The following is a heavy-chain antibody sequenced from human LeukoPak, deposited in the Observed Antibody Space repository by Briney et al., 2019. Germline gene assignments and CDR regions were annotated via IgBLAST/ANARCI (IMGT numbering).Heavy chain of an antibody. CDR3: ARDPGASGSYYPYFDY. D-gene: IGHD3-10*01. V-gene: IGHV1-46*01. CDR1: GYTFTSYY. CDR2: INPSGGST. Sequence: GASVKVSCKASGYTFTSYYMHWVRQAPGQGLEWMGIINPSGGSTSYAQKFQGRVTMTRDTSTSTVYMELSSLRSEDTAVYYCARDPGASGSYYPYFDYWGQGTLVTVSP. J-gene: IGHJ4*02.